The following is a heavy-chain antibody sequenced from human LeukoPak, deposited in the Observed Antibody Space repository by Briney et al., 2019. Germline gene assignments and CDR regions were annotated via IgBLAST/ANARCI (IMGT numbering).Heavy chain of an antibody. CDR2: IYSGGST. D-gene: IGHD6-13*01. V-gene: IGHV3-53*01. J-gene: IGHJ6*03. CDR3: AREGVGSWYNGRYYMDV. CDR1: GFTVSSNY. Sequence: GGSLRLSCAASGFTVSSNYMSWVRQAPGKGLEWVSVIYSGGSTYYADSVKGRFTISRDNAKNSLYLQMRAEDTAVYYCAREGVGSWYNGRYYMDVWGRGTTVTVSS.